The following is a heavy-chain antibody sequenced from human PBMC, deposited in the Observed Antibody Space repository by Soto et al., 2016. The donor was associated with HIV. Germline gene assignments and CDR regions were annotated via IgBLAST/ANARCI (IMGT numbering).Heavy chain of an antibody. V-gene: IGHV4-61*01. CDR3: ARDNVENGGNGGLTS. CDR2: LSYNGRT. D-gene: IGHD2-15*01. Sequence: QVQLQQWGAGLLKPSETLTLICSVSGVSMNSGNDYWSWIRQSPGKGLEWIGYLSYNGRTKINPSLKSRVAISVDTSKNQFSLKVKSVTAADTAIYYCARDNVENGGNGGLTSWAQGPVVTVSS. CDR1: GVSMNSGNDY. J-gene: IGHJ4*02.